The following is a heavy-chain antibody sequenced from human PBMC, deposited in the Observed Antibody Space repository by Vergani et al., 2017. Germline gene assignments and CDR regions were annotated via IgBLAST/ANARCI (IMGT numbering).Heavy chain of an antibody. CDR1: GLTFTSSW. J-gene: IGHJ4*02. V-gene: IGHV3-7*01. Sequence: EEKLVESGGGLVQPGGSLTLSCSASGLTFTSSWMSWVRQAPGKGLEWVASIKEDGSEKYYLDSVKGRFTISRDNAENFLNLQMNSLRADDTAVYYCARAYDILTGYYPSYYFDYWGQGTLVTVSS. CDR2: IKEDGSEK. D-gene: IGHD3-9*01. CDR3: ARAYDILTGYYPSYYFDY.